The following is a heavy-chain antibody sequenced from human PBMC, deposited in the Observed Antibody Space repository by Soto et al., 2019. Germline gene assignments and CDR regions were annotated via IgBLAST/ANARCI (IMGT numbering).Heavy chain of an antibody. V-gene: IGHV3-23*01. CDR2: ISDSGGYT. CDR1: GFTFSDYA. D-gene: IGHD5-12*01. CDR3: AKDRFTSGYDAFDI. J-gene: IGHJ3*02. Sequence: LRLSCVVSGFTFSDYAMSWVRQAPGKGLVWVSGISDSGGYTYYADSVRGRFTISRDTSKSTLYLQMNSLRADDTALYYCAKDRFTSGYDAFDIWGQGTMVT.